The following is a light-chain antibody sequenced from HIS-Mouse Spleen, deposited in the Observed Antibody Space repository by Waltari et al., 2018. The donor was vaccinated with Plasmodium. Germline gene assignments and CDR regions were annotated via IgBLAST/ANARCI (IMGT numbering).Light chain of an antibody. V-gene: IGLV3-10*01. CDR2: EDS. J-gene: IGLJ3*02. Sequence: SYELTQPPSVSVSPGQTAMITCSGDALPKYYAYCYQQTSGQAPVLVNYEDSKRPYGMRERLSGSRSRKMANLTISGAQVEDEADYYGDSKDSSGNHRVFGGGNKMTDL. CDR1: ALPKYY. CDR3: DSKDSSGNHRV.